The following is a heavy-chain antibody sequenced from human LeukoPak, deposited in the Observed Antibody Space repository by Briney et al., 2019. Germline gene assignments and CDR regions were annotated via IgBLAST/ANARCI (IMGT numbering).Heavy chain of an antibody. CDR1: GGSISRDY. CDR2: IYYSGST. CDR3: ARHRGISMIVVHAFDI. D-gene: IGHD3-22*01. Sequence: PSETLSLTCTVAGGSISRDYWSCIRQPPRKGQEWSGYIYYSGSTNYYPPPNIRATIPVDTSKHKISLKLSSVTAADKAVYYCARHRGISMIVVHAFDIWGQGTMVTVSS. V-gene: IGHV4-59*01. J-gene: IGHJ3*02.